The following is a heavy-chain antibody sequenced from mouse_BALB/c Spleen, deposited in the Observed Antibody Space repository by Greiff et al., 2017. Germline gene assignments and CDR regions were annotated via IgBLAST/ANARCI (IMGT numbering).Heavy chain of an antibody. CDR1: GFSLTRYG. J-gene: IGHJ1*01. CDR3: AREGGYYGSSYWYFDV. D-gene: IGHD1-1*01. CDR2: IWAGGST. V-gene: IGHV2-9*02. Sequence: QVQLKESGPGLVAPSQSLSITCTVSGFSLTRYGVHWVRQPPGKGLEWLGVIWAGGSTNYNSALMSRLSISKDNSKSQVFLKMNSLQTDDTAMYYCAREGGYYGSSYWYFDVWGAGTTVTVSS.